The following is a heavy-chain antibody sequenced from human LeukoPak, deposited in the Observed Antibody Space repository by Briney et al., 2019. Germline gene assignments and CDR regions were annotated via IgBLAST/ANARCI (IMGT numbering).Heavy chain of an antibody. CDR1: GGSFSGYY. V-gene: IGHV4-34*01. Sequence: SETLSLTCAVYGGSFSGYYWSWIRQPPGKGLEWIGEINHSGSTNYNPSLKSRVTISVDTSKNQFSLKPSSVTAADTAVYYCARYYYGSMGLYYFDYWGQGTLVTVSS. CDR3: ARYYYGSMGLYYFDY. CDR2: INHSGST. J-gene: IGHJ4*02. D-gene: IGHD3-10*01.